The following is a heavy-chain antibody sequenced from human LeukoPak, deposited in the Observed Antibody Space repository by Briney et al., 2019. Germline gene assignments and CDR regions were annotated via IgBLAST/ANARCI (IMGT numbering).Heavy chain of an antibody. D-gene: IGHD6-13*01. Sequence: ASVKVSCKASGYTFTVYYMHWGPQAPGEGLEWMGWINPNSGGTNYAQKFQGRVTMTRDTSISTAYMEPSRLRSDDTAVYYCARVRAAAAVDYWGQGTLVTVSS. CDR2: INPNSGGT. V-gene: IGHV1-2*02. CDR3: ARVRAAAAVDY. CDR1: GYTFTVYY. J-gene: IGHJ4*02.